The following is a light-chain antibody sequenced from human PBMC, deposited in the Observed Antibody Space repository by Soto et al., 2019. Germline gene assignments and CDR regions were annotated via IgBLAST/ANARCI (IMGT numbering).Light chain of an antibody. CDR2: GAS. J-gene: IGKJ1*01. Sequence: EIVMTQSPATLSVSPGERATLSCRASQSVSNNLAWYQKKPGQAPRLLIYGASTRATGIPARFSGSGSGTGFTLTISSLQSEDVAVYYCQQYNNWWTFGQGTKVEIK. V-gene: IGKV3-15*01. CDR3: QQYNNWWT. CDR1: QSVSNN.